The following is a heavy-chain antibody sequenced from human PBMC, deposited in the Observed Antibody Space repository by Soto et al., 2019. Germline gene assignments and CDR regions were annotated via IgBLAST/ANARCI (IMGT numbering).Heavy chain of an antibody. CDR3: ARGARGYYYYYMDV. J-gene: IGHJ6*03. CDR1: GRSFSGYY. CDR2: INHSGST. D-gene: IGHD6-6*01. V-gene: IGHV4-34*01. Sequence: QVQLQQWGAGLLKPSETLSLTCAVYGRSFSGYYWSWIRQPPGKGLEWIGEINHSGSTNYNPSLKSRVTISVDTSKNQFSLKLSSVTAADTAVYYCARGARGYYYYYMDVWGKGTTVTVSS.